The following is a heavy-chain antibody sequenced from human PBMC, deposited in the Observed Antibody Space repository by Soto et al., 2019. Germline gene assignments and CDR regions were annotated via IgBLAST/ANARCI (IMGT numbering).Heavy chain of an antibody. D-gene: IGHD6-13*01. Sequence: QVQLVESGGGVVQPGRSLRLSCAASGFTFSSYAMHWVRQAPGKGLEWVAVISYDGSNKYYADSVKGRFTISRDNSKNTLYRQMNSLRAEDTAVYYCARAGGVIAAAGTKAFDIWGQGTMVTVSS. J-gene: IGHJ3*02. CDR3: ARAGGVIAAAGTKAFDI. V-gene: IGHV3-30-3*01. CDR1: GFTFSSYA. CDR2: ISYDGSNK.